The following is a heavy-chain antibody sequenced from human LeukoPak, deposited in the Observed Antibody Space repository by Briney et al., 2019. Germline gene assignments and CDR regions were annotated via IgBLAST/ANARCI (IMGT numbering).Heavy chain of an antibody. CDR3: AKEIAVVGDFDA. CDR1: GFTFSTYA. D-gene: IGHD6-19*01. J-gene: IGHJ3*01. Sequence: GGSLRLSCAASGFTFSTYAMHWVRQAPGQGLEWVAVISYDGTKTYYSDSVKGRFTISRGNSKNTLSLQMNSLRVEDTALYYCAKEIAVVGDFDAWGQGTLVTVSS. V-gene: IGHV3-30*18. CDR2: ISYDGTKT.